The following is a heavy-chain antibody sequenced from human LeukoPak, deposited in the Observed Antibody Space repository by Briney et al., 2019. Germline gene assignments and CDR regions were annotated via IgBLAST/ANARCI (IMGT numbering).Heavy chain of an antibody. CDR1: GYTFTSYD. D-gene: IGHD3-10*01. J-gene: IGHJ3*02. Sequence: ASVKVSCKASGYTFTSYDINWVRQATGQGLEWMGWMNPNSGNTGYAQKFQGRVTMTRNTSISTAYMELRSLRSDDTAVYYCATRLSAYYYGSGSYQGAFDIWGQGTMVTVSS. V-gene: IGHV1-8*02. CDR2: MNPNSGNT. CDR3: ATRLSAYYYGSGSYQGAFDI.